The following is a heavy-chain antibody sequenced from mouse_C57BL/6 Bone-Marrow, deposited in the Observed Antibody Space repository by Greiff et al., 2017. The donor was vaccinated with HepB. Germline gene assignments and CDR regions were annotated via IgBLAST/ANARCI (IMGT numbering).Heavy chain of an antibody. CDR3: ARDPIYDGYYYAMDY. D-gene: IGHD2-3*01. CDR2: ISYDGSN. CDR1: GYSITSGYY. Sequence: EVKVEESGPGLVKPSQSLSLTCSVTGYSITSGYYWNWIRQFPGNKLEWMGYISYDGSNNYNPSLKNRISITRDTSKNQFFLKLNSVTTEDTATYYCARDPIYDGYYYAMDYWGQGTSVTVSS. V-gene: IGHV3-6*01. J-gene: IGHJ4*01.